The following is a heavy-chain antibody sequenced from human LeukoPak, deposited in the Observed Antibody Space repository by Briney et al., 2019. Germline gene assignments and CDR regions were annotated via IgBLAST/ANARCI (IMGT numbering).Heavy chain of an antibody. CDR2: IRYDGNSK. V-gene: IGHV3-30*02. J-gene: IGHJ4*02. CDR1: GFTFSSYG. Sequence: GGSLRLSCAASGFTFSSYGMIWVRQAPGKGLEWVASIRYDGNSKNYADSVKGRFTISRDNSENSLYLQMNSLRASEDTAVYYCAKRGGGSSSWYAFDYWGQGTLVTVSS. CDR3: AKRGGGSSSWYAFDY. D-gene: IGHD6-13*01.